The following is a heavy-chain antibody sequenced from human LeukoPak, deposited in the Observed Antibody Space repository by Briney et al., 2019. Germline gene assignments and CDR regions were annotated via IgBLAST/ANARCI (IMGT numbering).Heavy chain of an antibody. V-gene: IGHV3-21*01. J-gene: IGHJ4*02. Sequence: GGPLTLSCAASGLTFSSYSMNWVREATGKGLDWVSSINSSSSYIYYADSVKGRFTISSDNAKNSLYLEKNSVRAEDTAVYYCARVGSSWYDYWGQGTLVTVSS. CDR2: INSSSSYI. D-gene: IGHD6-13*01. CDR3: ARVGSSWYDY. CDR1: GLTFSSYS.